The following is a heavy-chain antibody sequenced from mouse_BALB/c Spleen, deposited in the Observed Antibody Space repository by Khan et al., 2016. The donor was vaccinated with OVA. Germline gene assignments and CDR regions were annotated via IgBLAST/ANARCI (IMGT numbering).Heavy chain of an antibody. Sequence: EVELVESGGGLVQPGGSRKLSCAASGFTFSDYGMAWVRQAPGKGPEWVAFISTLAYSIYYADTVTGRFTISRANAKYTLYLEMSSLRSEDTAMYYCVRVLRLFAYWGQGTLVTVSA. CDR3: VRVLRLFAY. CDR1: GFTFSDYG. D-gene: IGHD1-2*01. CDR2: ISTLAYSI. J-gene: IGHJ3*01. V-gene: IGHV5-15*02.